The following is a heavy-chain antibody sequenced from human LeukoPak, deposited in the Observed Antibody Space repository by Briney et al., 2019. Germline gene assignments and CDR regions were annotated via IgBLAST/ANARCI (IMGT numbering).Heavy chain of an antibody. D-gene: IGHD6-13*01. CDR1: GYTFTGYY. CDR3: ARDRWTSVIAAAEQGY. J-gene: IGHJ4*02. Sequence: ASVKVSCKASGYTFTGYYIHWVRQAPGQGLEWMGWINPNSGVTNYAQKFQGRVTMTRDTSISTAYMELSRLRSDDTAVYYCARDRWTSVIAAAEQGYWGQGTLVTVSP. V-gene: IGHV1-2*02. CDR2: INPNSGVT.